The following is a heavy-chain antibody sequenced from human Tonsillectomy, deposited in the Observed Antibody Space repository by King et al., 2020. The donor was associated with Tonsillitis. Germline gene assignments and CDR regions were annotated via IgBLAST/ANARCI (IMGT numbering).Heavy chain of an antibody. Sequence: VQLVQSGGGLVKPGGSLRLSCAASGFTFSSYNMNWVRQAPGKGLEWVSSISSSSSYIYYADSVKGRFTISRDNAKNSLSLQMNSLRAEDTAVYYCAREGDSPENYYGMDVWGQGTTVTVSS. V-gene: IGHV3-21*01. D-gene: IGHD2-21*02. J-gene: IGHJ6*02. CDR2: ISSSSSYI. CDR1: GFTFSSYN. CDR3: AREGDSPENYYGMDV.